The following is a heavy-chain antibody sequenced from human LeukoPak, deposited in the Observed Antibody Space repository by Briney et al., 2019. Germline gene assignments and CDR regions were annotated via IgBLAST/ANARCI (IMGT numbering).Heavy chain of an antibody. V-gene: IGHV3-7*01. J-gene: IGHJ4*02. CDR1: GFSLSMYW. CDR2: IKQDGSEE. Sequence: GGSLRLSCSVSGFSLSMYWMTWVRQAPGKGLEWLANIKQDGSEEHYADSVKGRFTISRDNARNSLYLQMNSLRAEDTALYYCARWDSGNYYGIGDWGQGTLVTVSS. D-gene: IGHD1-26*01. CDR3: ARWDSGNYYGIGD.